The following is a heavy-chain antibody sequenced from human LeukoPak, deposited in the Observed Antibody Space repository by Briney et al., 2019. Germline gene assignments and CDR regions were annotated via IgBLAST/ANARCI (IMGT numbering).Heavy chain of an antibody. V-gene: IGHV4-39*07. Sequence: PSETLSLTCTVSGGSISSSSYYWGWIRQPPGKGLEWIGSIYYSGSTYYNPSLKSRVTISVDTSKNQFSLKLSSVTAADTAVYYCAGPNIVVVPAATILVHDAFDIWGQGTMVTVSS. CDR1: GGSISSSSYY. D-gene: IGHD2-2*01. J-gene: IGHJ3*02. CDR2: IYYSGST. CDR3: AGPNIVVVPAATILVHDAFDI.